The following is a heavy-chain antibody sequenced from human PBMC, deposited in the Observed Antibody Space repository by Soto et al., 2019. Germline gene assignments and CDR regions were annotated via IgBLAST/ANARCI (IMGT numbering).Heavy chain of an antibody. CDR3: ARGRYCISTSCYDAYYYGMDV. J-gene: IGHJ6*02. Sequence: QVQLVQSGAEVKKPGSSVKVSCKASGGTFSSYAISWVRQAPGQGLEWMGGIIPIFGTANYAQKFQGRVTITADEFTSTAYMELSSLRSEDTAVYYCARGRYCISTSCYDAYYYGMDVWGQGTTVTVSS. CDR1: GGTFSSYA. V-gene: IGHV1-69*12. D-gene: IGHD2-2*01. CDR2: IIPIFGTA.